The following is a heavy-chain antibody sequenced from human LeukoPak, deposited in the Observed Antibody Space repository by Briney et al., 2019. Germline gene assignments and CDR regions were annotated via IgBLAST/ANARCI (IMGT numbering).Heavy chain of an antibody. CDR3: TRGDHNSGYYLSLLF. Sequence: PGGSLRLSCTTSGFTFGDYALSWVRQAPGKGLEWVGFIRSKTYGETTDYAASVQGRFIVSSDDSKSIAYLQMNSLITESTAVYYCTRGDHNSGYYLSLLFGGQGALVTVSS. D-gene: IGHD3-22*01. CDR2: IRSKTYGETT. J-gene: IGHJ4*02. V-gene: IGHV3-49*04. CDR1: GFTFGDYA.